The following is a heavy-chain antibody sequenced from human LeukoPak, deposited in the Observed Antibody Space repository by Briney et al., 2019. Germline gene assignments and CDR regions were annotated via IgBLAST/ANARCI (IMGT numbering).Heavy chain of an antibody. CDR1: GGSISSYY. D-gene: IGHD3-3*01. CDR2: IYHSGST. Sequence: SETLSLTCTVSGGSISSYYWSWVRQPPGKGLEWIGYIYHSGSTNYNPSLKSRVNLSVDMAKNQISLKMSSVTAADTAVYYCARHSYDFWSGDYAFDIWGQGTMVTVSS. V-gene: IGHV4-59*01. J-gene: IGHJ3*02. CDR3: ARHSYDFWSGDYAFDI.